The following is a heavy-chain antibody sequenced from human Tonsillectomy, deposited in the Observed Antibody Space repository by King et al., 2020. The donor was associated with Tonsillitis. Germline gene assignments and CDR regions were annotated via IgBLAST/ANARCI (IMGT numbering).Heavy chain of an antibody. CDR2: IYPGDSET. J-gene: IGHJ2*01. CDR3: ARHFANCTSSTCYANWYFDL. V-gene: IGHV5-51*01. D-gene: IGHD2-2*01. CDR1: GYTFGNFW. Sequence: QLVQSGAELKKPGESLKISCQGSGYTFGNFWIAWVRQMPGQGLEWMGVIYPGDSETKYSPSFQGHVSISADKSIKTAYLQWNSLKASDTAIYYCARHFANCTSSTCYANWYFDLWGRGTLVTVSS.